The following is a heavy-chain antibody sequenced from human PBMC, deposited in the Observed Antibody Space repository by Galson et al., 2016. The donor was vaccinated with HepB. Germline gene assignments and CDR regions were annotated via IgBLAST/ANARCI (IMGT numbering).Heavy chain of an antibody. CDR3: AGITSGWYSDY. CDR2: IYNSETT. J-gene: IGHJ4*02. Sequence: TLSLSCDVSGDSISSGGYYWSWIRQHPGKGLEWIGYIYNSETTYYNPSLKSRITISVDTSKNHFPLNLLGVTAADTAVYYCAGITSGWYSDYWGQGTLVTVSS. D-gene: IGHD6-19*01. CDR1: GDSISSGGYY. V-gene: IGHV4-31*11.